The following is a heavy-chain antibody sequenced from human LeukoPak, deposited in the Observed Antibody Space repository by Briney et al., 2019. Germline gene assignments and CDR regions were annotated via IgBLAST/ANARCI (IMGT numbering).Heavy chain of an antibody. CDR1: GGSISSSSYY. D-gene: IGHD7-27*01. CDR3: ASRKLGNDY. CDR2: IYYSGST. J-gene: IGHJ4*02. V-gene: IGHV4-39*07. Sequence: PSETLSLTCTVSGGSISSSSYYWGWIRQPPGKGLEWIGSIYYSGSTYYNPSLKSRVTISVDTSKNQFSLKLISVTAADTAVYYCASRKLGNDYWGQGTLVTVSS.